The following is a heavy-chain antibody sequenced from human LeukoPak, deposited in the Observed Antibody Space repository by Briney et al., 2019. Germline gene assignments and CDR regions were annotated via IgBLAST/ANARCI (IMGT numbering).Heavy chain of an antibody. CDR3: AKATYYYDSSGYEDYYFDY. V-gene: IGHV3-23*01. CDR1: GFTFSSYA. D-gene: IGHD3-22*01. CDR2: ISGSGGST. J-gene: IGHJ4*02. Sequence: GGSLRLSCAASGFTFSSYAMSWVRQAPGKGLEWVSAISGSGGSTYYADSVKGRFTISRDNSKNTLYLQMNSLRAEDTAVYYCAKATYYYDSSGYEDYYFDYWGQGTLVTLSS.